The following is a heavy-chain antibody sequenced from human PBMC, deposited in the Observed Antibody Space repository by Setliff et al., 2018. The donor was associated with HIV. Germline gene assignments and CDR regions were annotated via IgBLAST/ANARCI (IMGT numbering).Heavy chain of an antibody. Sequence: KTSETLSLTCAVYGGSLSSFSWTWISKAPGKGLERIGEVDHSGKSKENPALRRRVSISVYTSTTQFSLKMRSATATDMAFYYCARGLPSHYYGPDNWFDPWSQGTLVTVSS. V-gene: IGHV4-34*01. D-gene: IGHD3-10*01. CDR2: VDHSGKS. CDR1: GGSLSSFS. CDR3: ARGLPSHYYGPDNWFDP. J-gene: IGHJ5*02.